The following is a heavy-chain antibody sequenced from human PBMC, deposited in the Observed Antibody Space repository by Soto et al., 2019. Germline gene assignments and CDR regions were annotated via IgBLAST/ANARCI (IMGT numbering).Heavy chain of an antibody. J-gene: IGHJ4*02. D-gene: IGHD3-10*01. V-gene: IGHV4-39*07. CDR1: GGSISSSCYS. CDR2: IYYSGST. Sequence: PSETLSLTSNVSGGSISSSCYSWGWIPQPPGKGLEWIGSIYYSGSTYYYPSPQRRVTISVDTSKSQFSRKRSSVTAADTAVYYCARGKFGELLSYYFDYWGQGTLVTVSS. CDR3: ARGKFGELLSYYFDY.